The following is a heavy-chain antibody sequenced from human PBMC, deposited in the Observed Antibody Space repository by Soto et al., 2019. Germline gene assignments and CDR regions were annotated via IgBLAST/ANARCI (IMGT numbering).Heavy chain of an antibody. CDR1: GNTFISSS. J-gene: IGHJ4*02. V-gene: IGHV1-69*08. D-gene: IGHD5-12*01. Sequence: QVQLVQSGAEVKKPGSSVKVSCKTSGNTFISSSITWVRQAPGQGLEWMGKIIPVLGTTQYTQKFQGRLTITADKSTSTAYMELSSLRSEDTAFYFCARESGYDSPDDWGQGTLVTVSS. CDR3: ARESGYDSPDD. CDR2: IIPVLGTT.